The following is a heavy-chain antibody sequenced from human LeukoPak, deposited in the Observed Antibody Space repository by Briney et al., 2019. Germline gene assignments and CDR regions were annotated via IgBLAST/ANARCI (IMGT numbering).Heavy chain of an antibody. CDR2: ISGSGDST. D-gene: IGHD3-22*01. Sequence: GGSLRLSCAASGFTFTSYAMSWVRQAPGKGLEWVSVISGSGDSTYYADSVKGRFTISRDNSKNTLNLQMNSLRAEDTAVYYCARGSGYLETFDYWGQGTLVTVSS. J-gene: IGHJ4*02. CDR3: ARGSGYLETFDY. V-gene: IGHV3-23*01. CDR1: GFTFTSYA.